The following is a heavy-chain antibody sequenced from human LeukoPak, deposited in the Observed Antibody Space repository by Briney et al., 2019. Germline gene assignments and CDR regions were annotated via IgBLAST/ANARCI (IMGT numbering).Heavy chain of an antibody. D-gene: IGHD2-2*01. Sequence: PGGSLRLSCAASGFSLDDYAMHWVRQAPGKGLEWVSGISWNRGSTGYADSVKGRFTISRDNAKNSLYLQMDSLRTEDTAIYYCARVEEVYCSSTTCRTFHYWGQGTLVTVSS. CDR2: ISWNRGST. V-gene: IGHV3-9*01. J-gene: IGHJ4*02. CDR3: ARVEEVYCSSTTCRTFHY. CDR1: GFSLDDYA.